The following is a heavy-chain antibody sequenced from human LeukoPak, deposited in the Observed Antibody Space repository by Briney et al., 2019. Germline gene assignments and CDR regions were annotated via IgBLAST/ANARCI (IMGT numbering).Heavy chain of an antibody. J-gene: IGHJ4*02. V-gene: IGHV1-18*01. CDR1: GYTFTSYG. Sequence: ASVKVSCKASGYTFTSYGISWVRQAPGQGLEGMGWISAYNGNTNYAQKLQGRVTMTTDTSTSTAYMELRSLRSDDTAVYYCARVYCSGGSCYSSFGGYFDYWGQGTLVTVSS. D-gene: IGHD2-15*01. CDR3: ARVYCSGGSCYSSFGGYFDY. CDR2: ISAYNGNT.